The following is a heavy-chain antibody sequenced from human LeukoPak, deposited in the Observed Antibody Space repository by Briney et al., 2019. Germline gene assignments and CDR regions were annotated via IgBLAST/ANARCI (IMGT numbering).Heavy chain of an antibody. CDR1: GYTFTSYG. CDR2: ISAYNGNT. J-gene: IGHJ4*02. D-gene: IGHD6-13*01. Sequence: ASVKVSCKASGYTFTSYGISWVRQAPGQGIEWMGGISAYNGNTNYAQKLQGRVTMTTDTSTSTAYMELRRLRSDDTAVYYCARASISAAGPGLIDYWGQGTLVTVSS. CDR3: ARASISAAGPGLIDY. V-gene: IGHV1-18*01.